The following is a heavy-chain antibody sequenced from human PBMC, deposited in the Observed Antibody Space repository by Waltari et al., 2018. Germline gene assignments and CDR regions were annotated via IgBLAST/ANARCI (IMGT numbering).Heavy chain of an antibody. CDR2: IKSKTDGGTT. CDR1: GFTFSNAW. D-gene: IGHD4-4*01. CDR3: TTLTSVTPGYYYYGMDV. J-gene: IGHJ6*02. V-gene: IGHV3-15*01. Sequence: EVQLVESGGGLVKPGGSLRLSCAASGFTFSNAWMSWVRQAPGKGLEWVGRIKSKTDGGTTDYAAPVKGRFTISRDDSKNTLYLQMNSLKTEDTAVYYCTTLTSVTPGYYYYGMDVWGQGTTVTVSS.